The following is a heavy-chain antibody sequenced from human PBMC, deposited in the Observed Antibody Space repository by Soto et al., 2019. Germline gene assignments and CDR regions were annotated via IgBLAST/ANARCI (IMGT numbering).Heavy chain of an antibody. CDR2: ISYSGSP. CDR3: ARAGRSSSKAVFDY. V-gene: IGHV4-59*01. J-gene: IGHJ4*02. CDR1: GGSISGYY. D-gene: IGHD6-6*01. Sequence: SETLSLTCTVSGGSISGYYWSWIRLPPGKGLEWIGYISYSGSPNYNPSLKSRVTISIDTSQNQFSLTMTSVTAADTALYYCARAGRSSSKAVFDYWGLGTLVTVSS.